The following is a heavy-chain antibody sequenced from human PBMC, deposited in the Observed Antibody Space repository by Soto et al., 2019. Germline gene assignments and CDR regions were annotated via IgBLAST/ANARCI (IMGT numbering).Heavy chain of an antibody. CDR1: GFTFSDHY. J-gene: IGHJ4*02. Sequence: GGSLRLSCAASGFTFSDHYMDWVRQAPGKGLEWVGRTRNKANSYTTEYAASVKGRFTISRDDSKNSLYLQMNSLKTEDTAVYYCARSRIGYYGSGSYYPYWGQGTLVTVS. CDR2: TRNKANSYTT. D-gene: IGHD3-10*01. CDR3: ARSRIGYYGSGSYYPY. V-gene: IGHV3-72*01.